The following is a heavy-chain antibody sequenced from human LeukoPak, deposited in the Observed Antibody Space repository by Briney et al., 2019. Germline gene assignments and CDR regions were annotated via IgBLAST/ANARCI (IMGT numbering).Heavy chain of an antibody. CDR1: GFRFTSYW. CDR2: IYPGDSDT. J-gene: IGHJ5*02. Sequence: GESLKISWKGSGFRFTSYWIGWVRQMPGKGLEWMGIIYPGDSDTRDSPSFQGQVTISADKSISTAYLQWSSLKASDTAMYYCATMVRGVNWFDPWGQGTLVTVSS. CDR3: ATMVRGVNWFDP. D-gene: IGHD3-10*01. V-gene: IGHV5-51*01.